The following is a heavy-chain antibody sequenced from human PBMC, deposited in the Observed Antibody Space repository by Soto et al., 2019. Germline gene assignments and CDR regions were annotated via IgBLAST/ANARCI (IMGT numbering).Heavy chain of an antibody. V-gene: IGHV5-51*01. Sequence: GESLKISCKGSGYSFTSYWIGWVRQMPGKGLEWMGIIYPGDPDTRYSPSFQGQVTISADKSISTAYLQWSSLKASDTAMYYCARVDRGYSYGYYYYGMDVWGQGTTVTVSS. J-gene: IGHJ6*02. D-gene: IGHD5-18*01. CDR1: GYSFTSYW. CDR2: IYPGDPDT. CDR3: ARVDRGYSYGYYYYGMDV.